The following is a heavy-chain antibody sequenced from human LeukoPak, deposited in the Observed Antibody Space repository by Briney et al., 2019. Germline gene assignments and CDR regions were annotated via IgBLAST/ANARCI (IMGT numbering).Heavy chain of an antibody. CDR1: GFIFSSYG. Sequence: QTGGSLRLSCAASGFIFSSYGMTWVRQAPGKGLEWVSSISGSGGDTKNADSVKGRFTISRDNSKNTVYLQMSSLRAEDTALYYCAKAAYGDYVNWFDPWGQGILVIVSS. J-gene: IGHJ5*02. CDR3: AKAAYGDYVNWFDP. V-gene: IGHV3-23*01. D-gene: IGHD4-17*01. CDR2: ISGSGGDT.